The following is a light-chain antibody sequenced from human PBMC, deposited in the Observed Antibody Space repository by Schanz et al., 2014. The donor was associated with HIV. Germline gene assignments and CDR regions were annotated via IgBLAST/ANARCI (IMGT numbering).Light chain of an antibody. J-gene: IGKJ3*01. Sequence: DVVMTQSPLSLPVTLGQPASISCRSSQSLVYSDGNTYLNWFHQRPGQSPRRLIYKVSNRDSGVPDRFSGSGSGTDFTLKISRVEAEDVGVYYCMQSLQTPQFTFGPGTKVDIK. CDR2: KVS. CDR3: MQSLQTPQFT. CDR1: QSLVYSDGNTY. V-gene: IGKV2-30*01.